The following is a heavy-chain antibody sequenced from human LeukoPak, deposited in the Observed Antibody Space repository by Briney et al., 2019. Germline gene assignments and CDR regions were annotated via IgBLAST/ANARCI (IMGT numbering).Heavy chain of an antibody. CDR1: GFTFSNYA. J-gene: IGHJ4*02. D-gene: IGHD6-13*01. CDR2: ISGSGYNI. Sequence: GGSLRLSCAASGFTFSNYAMSWVRQAPGKGLEWVSSISGSGYNIYYADSVKGRFTISRDNSKNTLYLQMNSLSAEDTAVYYCTRDLRSTANWGQGTLVTVSS. V-gene: IGHV3-23*01. CDR3: TRDLRSTAN.